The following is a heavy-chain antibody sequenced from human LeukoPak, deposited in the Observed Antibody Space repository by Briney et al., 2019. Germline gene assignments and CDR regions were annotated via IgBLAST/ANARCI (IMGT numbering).Heavy chain of an antibody. V-gene: IGHV4-59*01. CDR3: AGVVRGVIIGDAFDI. D-gene: IGHD3-10*01. CDR2: IYYSGGT. Sequence: SETLSLTCTVSGGSISSYYWSWIRQPPGKGLEWIGYIYYSGGTNYNPSLKSRVTISVDTSKNQFSLKLSSVTAADTAVYYCAGVVRGVIIGDAFDIWGQGTMVTVSS. J-gene: IGHJ3*02. CDR1: GGSISSYY.